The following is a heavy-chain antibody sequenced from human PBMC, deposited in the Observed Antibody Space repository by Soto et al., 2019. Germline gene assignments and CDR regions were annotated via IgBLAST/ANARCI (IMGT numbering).Heavy chain of an antibody. Sequence: ASVKVSCKASGGTFSSYAISWVRQAPGQGLEWMGGIIPIFGTANYAQKFQGRVTITADESTSTAYMELSSLRSEDTAVYYCCKAAAGAGLYYYYGMDVWGQGTTVTVSS. J-gene: IGHJ6*02. V-gene: IGHV1-69*13. CDR1: GGTFSSYA. CDR2: IIPIFGTA. CDR3: CKAAAGAGLYYYYGMDV. D-gene: IGHD6-13*01.